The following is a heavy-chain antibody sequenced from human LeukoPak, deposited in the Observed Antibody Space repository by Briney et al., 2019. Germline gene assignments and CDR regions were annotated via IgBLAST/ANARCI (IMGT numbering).Heavy chain of an antibody. J-gene: IGHJ4*01. D-gene: IGHD3/OR15-3a*01. CDR2: ISSSSSYI. V-gene: IGHV3-21*01. CDR1: GFTLSSYS. Sequence: GGSLRLSCAASGFTLSSYSMNWVCQAPGKGLEWVSSISSSSSYIYYADSVKGRFTISRDNAKNSLYLQMNSLRAEDTAVYYCARVGGLVINYWGHGTLVTVSS. CDR3: ARVGGLVINY.